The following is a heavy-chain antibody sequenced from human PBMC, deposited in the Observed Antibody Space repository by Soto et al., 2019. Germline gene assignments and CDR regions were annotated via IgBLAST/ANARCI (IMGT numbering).Heavy chain of an antibody. CDR3: ARGWSYGAFDI. J-gene: IGHJ3*02. CDR1: GFTFGNHW. Sequence: EVQLVESGGDLVQPGGSLRLSCGASGFTFGNHWMHWVRQVPGKGLVWVSRIDSEGRTITYADSVKGRFTVSRDNAKNTLYLQLNSLRAEDTAVYYCARGWSYGAFDIWGQGTMVTVSS. CDR2: IDSEGRTI. D-gene: IGHD3-16*01. V-gene: IGHV3-74*03.